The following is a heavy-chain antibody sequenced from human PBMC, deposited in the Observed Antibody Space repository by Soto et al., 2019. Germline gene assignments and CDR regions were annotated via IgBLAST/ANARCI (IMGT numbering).Heavy chain of an antibody. D-gene: IGHD1-26*01. V-gene: IGHV3-73*01. CDR1: GFTFSGSA. J-gene: IGHJ4*02. CDR2: IRSKANSYAT. Sequence: SLRLSCAASGFTFSGSAMHWVRQASGKGLEWVGRIRSKANSYATAYAASVKGRFTISRDDSKNTAYLQMNSLRAEDTAVYYCANGIVGATDGYFDYWGQGTLVTVSS. CDR3: ANGIVGATDGYFDY.